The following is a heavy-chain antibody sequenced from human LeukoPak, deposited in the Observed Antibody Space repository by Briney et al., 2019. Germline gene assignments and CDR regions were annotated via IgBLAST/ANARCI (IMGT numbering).Heavy chain of an antibody. V-gene: IGHV4-34*01. CDR2: INHSGST. J-gene: IGHJ5*02. CDR1: GGSFSGYY. CDR3: ARGRVTSHQTMVRGVIRLNWFDP. Sequence: SETLSLTCAVYGGSFSGYYWSWIRQPPGKGLEWIGEINHSGSTNYNPSLKSRVTISVDTSKNQFSLRLSSVTAADTAVYYCARGRVTSHQTMVRGVIRLNWFDPWGQGTLVTVSS. D-gene: IGHD3-10*01.